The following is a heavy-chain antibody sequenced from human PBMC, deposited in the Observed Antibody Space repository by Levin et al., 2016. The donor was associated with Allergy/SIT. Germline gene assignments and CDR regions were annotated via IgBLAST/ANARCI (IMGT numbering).Heavy chain of an antibody. CDR3: ARVQAGPDVGNDAFYI. CDR1: GFSFSSYA. J-gene: IGHJ3*02. V-gene: IGHV3-23*01. CDR2: INGGGDRT. Sequence: GESLKISCAASGFSFSSYAMSWFRQAPGEGLEWVSAINGGGDRTFYADSVKGRFTISRDKSGNTLYLQMNSLRVEDTAVYYCARVQAGPDVGNDAFYIWGQGTMVTVSS. D-gene: IGHD4-23*01.